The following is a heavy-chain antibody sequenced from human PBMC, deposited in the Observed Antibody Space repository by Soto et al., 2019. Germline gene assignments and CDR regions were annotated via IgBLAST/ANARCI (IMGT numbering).Heavy chain of an antibody. V-gene: IGHV4-59*08. Sequence: SETLSLTCTVSGGSISSYYWSWIRQPPGKGLEWIGYIYYSGSTNYNPSLKSRVTISVDTSKNHFSLRLSSVTAADTAVYYCARHHFYCTGGSCYLQAYHYYGLDVWGQGTTVTVSS. CDR1: GGSISSYY. CDR3: ARHHFYCTGGSCYLQAYHYYGLDV. CDR2: IYYSGST. D-gene: IGHD2-15*01. J-gene: IGHJ6*02.